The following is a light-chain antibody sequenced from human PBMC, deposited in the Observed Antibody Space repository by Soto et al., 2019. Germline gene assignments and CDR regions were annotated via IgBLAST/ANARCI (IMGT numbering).Light chain of an antibody. CDR2: EVS. J-gene: IGLJ1*01. V-gene: IGLV2-14*01. CDR1: SSDVGGSKY. Sequence: QSVLTQPPSASGTPGQRVTISCSGTSSDVGGSKYVSWYQQHPGKAPKLVIYEVSNRPSGVSNRFSGSKSGNTASLTISGLQADDEADYYCNSYTTSSALDVFGTGTKVTVL. CDR3: NSYTTSSALDV.